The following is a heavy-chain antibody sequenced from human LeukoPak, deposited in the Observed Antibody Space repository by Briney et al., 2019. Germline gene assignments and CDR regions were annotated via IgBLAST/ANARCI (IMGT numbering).Heavy chain of an antibody. Sequence: SETLSLTCTGSGGSVSSGSYYWSWIRQPPGKGLERIGYIYYSWSTNYNPSLKSRVTISVDTSKNQFSLKLSSVTAADTAVYHCAREAMYSYGNNFDYWGQGTLVTVSS. D-gene: IGHD5-18*01. CDR1: GGSVSSGSYY. CDR3: AREAMYSYGNNFDY. CDR2: IYYSWST. J-gene: IGHJ4*02. V-gene: IGHV4-61*01.